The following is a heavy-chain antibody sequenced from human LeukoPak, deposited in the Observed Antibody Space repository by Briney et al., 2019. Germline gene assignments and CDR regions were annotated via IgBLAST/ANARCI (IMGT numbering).Heavy chain of an antibody. Sequence: PETLSLTCTVSGGSISSSSYYWGWIRQPPGKGLEWIGSIYYSGSTYYNPSLKSRVTISVDTSKNQFSLKLSSVTAADTAVYYCARHSGDFWTGYYDAFDIWGQGTMVTVSS. CDR3: ARHSGDFWTGYYDAFDI. V-gene: IGHV4-39*01. CDR1: GGSISSSSYY. CDR2: IYYSGST. J-gene: IGHJ3*02. D-gene: IGHD3/OR15-3a*01.